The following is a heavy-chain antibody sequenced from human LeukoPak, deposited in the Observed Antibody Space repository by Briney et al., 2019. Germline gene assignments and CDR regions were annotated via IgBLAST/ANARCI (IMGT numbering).Heavy chain of an antibody. Sequence: SETLSLTCTVSGAFISSGGFYWSWLRQPPGKGLEWIGYIYHSGKAYYNPSLESRVTISVDRSKNHFSLNLNSVTAADTSVYYCARGGRASDVWGQGTLISVSP. CDR2: IYHSGKA. V-gene: IGHV4-30-2*01. J-gene: IGHJ3*01. CDR3: ARGGRASDV. CDR1: GAFISSGGFY.